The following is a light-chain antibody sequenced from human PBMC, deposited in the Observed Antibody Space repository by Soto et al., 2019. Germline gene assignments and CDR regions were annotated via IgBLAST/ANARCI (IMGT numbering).Light chain of an antibody. V-gene: IGLV2-23*02. CDR2: EVA. J-gene: IGLJ1*01. Sequence: QSALIQPASVSASPGQSITISCTGTDSDVGSHNLVSWYQLHPGKAPKLMIYEVAKRPSGVTNRFSGSKSGNTASLTIAGLQAEDEADYYCCSYAVSNTYLFGNGTKVTVL. CDR3: CSYAVSNTYL. CDR1: DSDVGSHNL.